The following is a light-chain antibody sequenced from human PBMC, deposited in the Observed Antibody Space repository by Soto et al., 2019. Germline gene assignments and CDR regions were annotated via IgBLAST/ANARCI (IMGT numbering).Light chain of an antibody. V-gene: IGKV3-11*01. Sequence: EIVLTQSPATLSLSPGERATLSCRASQSVSSYLAWYQQKPGQAPRLLIYDASNRATAIPARFSGSGSGADFALAISSLGPVDFAVYCCQQRSNWPPGTLGHGTRVDIK. CDR1: QSVSSY. CDR3: QQRSNWPPGT. CDR2: DAS. J-gene: IGKJ1*01.